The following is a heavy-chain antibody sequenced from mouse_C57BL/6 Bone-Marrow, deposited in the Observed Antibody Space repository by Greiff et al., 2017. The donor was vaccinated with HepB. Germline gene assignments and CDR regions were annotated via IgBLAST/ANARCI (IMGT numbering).Heavy chain of an antibody. CDR1: GYTFTSYW. J-gene: IGHJ3*01. CDR3: ARSGYYDGSSYVPFAY. CDR2: IDPSDSYT. D-gene: IGHD1-1*01. Sequence: QVQLQQPGAELVRPGTSVKLSCKASGYTFTSYWMHWVKQRPGQGLEWIGVIDPSDSYTNYNQKFKGKATLTVDTSSSTAYMQLSSLTSEDSAVYYCARSGYYDGSSYVPFAYWGQGTLVTVSA. V-gene: IGHV1-59*01.